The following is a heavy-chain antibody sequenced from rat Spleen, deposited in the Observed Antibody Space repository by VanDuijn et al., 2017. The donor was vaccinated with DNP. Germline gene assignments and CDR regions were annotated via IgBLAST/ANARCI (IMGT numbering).Heavy chain of an antibody. CDR2: IRYDGGST. CDR1: GFTFSDYY. CDR3: AKVRTTGIPGFAY. Sequence: EVQLVESGGDLVQPGRSLKLSCAASGFTFSDYYMAWVRQAPTKGLEWVAYIRYDGGSTYYGDSVKGRFTISRDNAENTVYLQMNSLRSEDTATYYCAKVRTTGIPGFAYWGQGTLVTVSS. V-gene: IGHV5-20*01. J-gene: IGHJ3*01. D-gene: IGHD1-9*01.